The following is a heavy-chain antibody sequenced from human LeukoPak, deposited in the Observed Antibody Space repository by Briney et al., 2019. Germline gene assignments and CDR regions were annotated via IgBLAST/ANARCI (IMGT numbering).Heavy chain of an antibody. Sequence: PSETLSLTCAVYGRPLSVHFWTWLPQPPGKGLQWIGEINHGGSPHYTPALKSRVTISVDSSRNYFSLNLRSVTAADTAVYYCARVRSSGTYIDAFDIWGQGTMVTVSS. CDR2: INHGGSP. J-gene: IGHJ3*02. D-gene: IGHD1-26*01. CDR3: ARVRSSGTYIDAFDI. CDR1: GRPLSVHF. V-gene: IGHV4-34*01.